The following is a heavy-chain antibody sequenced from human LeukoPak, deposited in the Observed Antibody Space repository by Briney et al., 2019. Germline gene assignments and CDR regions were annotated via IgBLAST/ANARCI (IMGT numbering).Heavy chain of an antibody. J-gene: IGHJ5*02. V-gene: IGHV1-18*01. CDR3: ARIVGAFGGGPDNWFDP. Sequence: GASVKVSCKASGYTFTSYGISWVRQAPGQGLEWMGWISAYNGNTNYAQKLQGGVTTTTDTSTSTAYMELRSLRSDDTAVYYCARIVGAFGGGPDNWFDPWGQGTLVTVSS. CDR1: GYTFTSYG. CDR2: ISAYNGNT. D-gene: IGHD1-26*01.